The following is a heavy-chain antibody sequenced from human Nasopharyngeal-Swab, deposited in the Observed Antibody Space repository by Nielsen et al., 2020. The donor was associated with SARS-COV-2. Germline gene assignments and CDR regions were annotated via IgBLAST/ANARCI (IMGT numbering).Heavy chain of an antibody. D-gene: IGHD1-26*01. J-gene: IGHJ4*02. CDR2: ISAYNGNT. CDR3: AGVTNSGSYYFDY. V-gene: IGHV1-69*13. CDR1: GGTFSSYA. Sequence: SVKVSCKASGGTFSSYAISWVRQAPGQGLEWMGWISAYNGNTNYAQKLQGRVTITADESTSTAYMELSSLRSEDTAVYYCAGVTNSGSYYFDYWGQGTLVTVSS.